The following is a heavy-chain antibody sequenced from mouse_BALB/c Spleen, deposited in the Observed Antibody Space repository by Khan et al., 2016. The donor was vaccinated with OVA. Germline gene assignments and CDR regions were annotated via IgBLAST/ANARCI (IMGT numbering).Heavy chain of an antibody. CDR2: ISSDGDYT. V-gene: IGHV5-9-3*01. J-gene: IGHJ3*01. D-gene: IGHD2-1*01. Sequence: EVELVESGGGLVKPGGSLKLSCAASGFTFSTFAMSWVRQTPEKRLEWVATISSDGDYTYYPDNVTGHFTISRDNAKNTLYLQMSSLRSEDTSMYYYARSPDGNFPYWGQGTLVTVSA. CDR1: GFTFSTFA. CDR3: ARSPDGNFPY.